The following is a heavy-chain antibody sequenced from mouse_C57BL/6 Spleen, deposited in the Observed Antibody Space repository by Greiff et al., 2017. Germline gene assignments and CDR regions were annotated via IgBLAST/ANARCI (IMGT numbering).Heavy chain of an antibody. CDR3: ARLDYYVYVEDY. J-gene: IGHJ2*01. D-gene: IGHD2-2*01. V-gene: IGHV1-64*01. CDR1: GYTFTSYW. CDR2: IHPNSGST. Sequence: VQLQQPGAELVKPGASVKLSCKASGYTFTSYWMHWVKQRPGQGLEWIGMIHPNSGSTNYNEKFKSKATLTVDKSSSTAYMQLSSLTSEDSAVYYCARLDYYVYVEDYWGQGTTLTVSS.